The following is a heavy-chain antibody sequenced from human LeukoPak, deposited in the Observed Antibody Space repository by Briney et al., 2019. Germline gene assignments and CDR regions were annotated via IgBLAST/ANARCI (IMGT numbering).Heavy chain of an antibody. CDR3: ARALAVAGTDFDY. D-gene: IGHD6-19*01. Sequence: PGGSLRLSCAASGFTFSSYAMHWVRQAPGKGLEWVAVISYDGSNKYYADSVKGRFTISRDNSKNTLYLQMNRLRAEDTAVYYCARALAVAGTDFDYWGQGTLVTVSS. V-gene: IGHV3-30-3*01. CDR2: ISYDGSNK. J-gene: IGHJ4*02. CDR1: GFTFSSYA.